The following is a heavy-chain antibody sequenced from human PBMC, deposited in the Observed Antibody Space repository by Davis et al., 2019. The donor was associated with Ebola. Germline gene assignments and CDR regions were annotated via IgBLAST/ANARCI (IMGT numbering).Heavy chain of an antibody. V-gene: IGHV3-7*03. CDR1: GFTFSDYW. J-gene: IGHJ4*02. CDR2: AKVVGREK. CDR3: ARDPVQYRRAYTSWDY. Sequence: PGGSLRLSCAASGFTFSDYWMSWVRQAPGKGPEWVANAKVVGREKYYVDSVRGRFTISRDNAKNSLYLQMNSLRPEDTAVYYCARDPVQYRRAYTSWDYWGQGTLVTVSS. D-gene: IGHD6-25*01.